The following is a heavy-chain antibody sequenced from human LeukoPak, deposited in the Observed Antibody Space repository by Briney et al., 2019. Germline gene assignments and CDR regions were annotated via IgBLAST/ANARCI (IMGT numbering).Heavy chain of an antibody. D-gene: IGHD4-23*01. V-gene: IGHV3-23*01. CDR2: ISGSGGST. J-gene: IGHJ5*02. CDR3: AKDSYYGGNSGWFDP. CDR1: GFTVSNNY. Sequence: TGGSLRLSCAASGFTVSNNYMSWVRQAPGKGLEWVSAISGSGGSTYYADSVKGRFTISRDNSKNTLYLQMNSLRAEDTAVYYCAKDSYYGGNSGWFDPWGQGTLVTVSS.